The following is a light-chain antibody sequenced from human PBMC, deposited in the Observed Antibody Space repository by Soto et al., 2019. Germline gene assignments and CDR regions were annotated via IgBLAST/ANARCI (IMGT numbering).Light chain of an antibody. CDR3: QQYVSSPPLT. Sequence: EFVLTQSPGTLYLSPGERATLSCRVTQSVSSSYLAWYQQKPGQAPRILIYGASTRATGISERFSGSGSGTDFTLTISRMEPEDFAVDYCQQYVSSPPLTFGGGTKVEIK. CDR2: GAS. J-gene: IGKJ4*01. V-gene: IGKV3-20*01. CDR1: QSVSSSY.